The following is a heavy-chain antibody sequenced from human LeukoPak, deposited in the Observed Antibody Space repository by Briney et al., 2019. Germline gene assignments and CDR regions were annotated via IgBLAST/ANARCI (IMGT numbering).Heavy chain of an antibody. CDR3: ARGGTMVRGVIRPFDY. CDR2: IYTSGST. D-gene: IGHD3-10*01. V-gene: IGHV4-4*07. J-gene: IGHJ4*02. CDR1: GGSISSYY. Sequence: SETLSLTCTVSGGSISSYYWSWIRQPAWKGLEWIGRIYTSGSTNYNPSLKSRVTMSVDTSKNQFSLKLSSVTAADTAVYYCARGGTMVRGVIRPFDYWGQGTLVTVSS.